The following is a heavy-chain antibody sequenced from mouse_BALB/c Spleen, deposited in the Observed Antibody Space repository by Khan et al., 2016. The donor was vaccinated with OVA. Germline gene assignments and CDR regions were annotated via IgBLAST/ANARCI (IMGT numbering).Heavy chain of an antibody. J-gene: IGHJ3*01. CDR2: VSTGGTYT. Sequence: EVELVESGGDLVKPGGSLKLSCVASGFTFSTYGMSWVRQAPDKRLEWVATVSTGGTYTYYPDSVKGRFTISRDNAKNTLYLQMSGLRSEDTAMFFCTRLAYYHDSEGFAYWGQGTLVTVS. CDR3: TRLAYYHDSEGFAY. V-gene: IGHV5-6*01. CDR1: GFTFSTYG. D-gene: IGHD1-1*01.